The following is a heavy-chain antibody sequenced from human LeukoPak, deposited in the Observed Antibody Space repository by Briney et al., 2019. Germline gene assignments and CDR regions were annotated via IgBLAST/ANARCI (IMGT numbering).Heavy chain of an antibody. CDR2: IKQDGSEK. CDR3: ARVTMVRGIGYFDY. V-gene: IGHV3-7*01. J-gene: IGHJ4*02. D-gene: IGHD3-10*01. Sequence: GGSLRLSCAASGFTFSSYWMCWVRQAPGKGLEWVANIKQDGSEKYYVDSVKGRFTISRDNAKNSLYLQMNSLRAEDTAVYYCARVTMVRGIGYFDYWGQGTLVTVSS. CDR1: GFTFSSYW.